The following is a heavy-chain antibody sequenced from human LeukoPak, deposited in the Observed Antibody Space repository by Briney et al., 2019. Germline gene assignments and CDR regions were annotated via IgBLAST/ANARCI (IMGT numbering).Heavy chain of an antibody. D-gene: IGHD5-12*01. CDR1: GFTFSNYA. V-gene: IGHV3-23*01. Sequence: GGSLRLSCAASGFTFSNYAMNWVRQAPGKGLEWVSGISGNGGSTYYADSVKGRFTISRDNSKNTLYLQMNSLRAEDTAVYYCARDNSGYAFDYWGQGTLVTVSS. CDR3: ARDNSGYAFDY. CDR2: ISGNGGST. J-gene: IGHJ4*02.